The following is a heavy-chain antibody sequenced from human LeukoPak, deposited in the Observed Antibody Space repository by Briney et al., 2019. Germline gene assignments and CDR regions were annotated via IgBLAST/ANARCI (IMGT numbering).Heavy chain of an antibody. CDR1: GGSISSGGYY. J-gene: IGHJ3*01. Sequence: KPSETLSLTCTVSGGSISSGGYYWTWIRQHPGKGLEWIGYIYYSGSTYYNPSLKSRVTISLDTSKNQFSLKLTSVTAADTAVYYCARRYDPYALDFWGPGTMITVSS. V-gene: IGHV4-31*03. D-gene: IGHD3-3*01. CDR3: ARRYDPYALDF. CDR2: IYYSGST.